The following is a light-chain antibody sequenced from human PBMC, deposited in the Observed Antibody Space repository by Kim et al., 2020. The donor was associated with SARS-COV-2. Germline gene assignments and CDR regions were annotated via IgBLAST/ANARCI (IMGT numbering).Light chain of an antibody. CDR3: QAWDSSTVV. J-gene: IGLJ2*01. Sequence: VSPRQTASLTCSGEKLGDKYACWYQQKPGQSPVLVIYQDSKRPSGIPERFSGSNSGNTATLTISGTQAMDEADYYCQAWDSSTVVFGGGTQLTVL. V-gene: IGLV3-1*01. CDR1: KLGDKY. CDR2: QDS.